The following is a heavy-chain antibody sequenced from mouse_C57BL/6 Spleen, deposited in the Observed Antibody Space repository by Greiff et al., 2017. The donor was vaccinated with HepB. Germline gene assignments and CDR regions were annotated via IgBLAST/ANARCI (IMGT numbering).Heavy chain of an antibody. V-gene: IGHV1-64*01. D-gene: IGHD1-1*01. CDR2: IHPNSGST. CDR1: GYTFTSYW. Sequence: LKQPGAELVKPGASVKLSCKASGYTFTSYWMHWVKQRPGQGLEWIGMIHPNSGSTNYNEKFKSKATLTVDKSSSTAYMQLSSLTSEDSAVYYCARGGYYCGSSSYWYFDVWGTGTTVTVFS. J-gene: IGHJ1*03. CDR3: ARGGYYCGSSSYWYFDV.